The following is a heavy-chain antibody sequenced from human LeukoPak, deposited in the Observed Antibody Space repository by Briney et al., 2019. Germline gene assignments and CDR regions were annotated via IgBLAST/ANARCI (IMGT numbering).Heavy chain of an antibody. D-gene: IGHD2-2*01. J-gene: IGHJ4*01. CDR1: GGSISSGSYY. CDR2: IYTSGST. V-gene: IGHV4-61*02. Sequence: PSETLSLTCTVSGGSISSGSYYWSWIRQPAGKGLEWIGRIYTSGSTNYNPSLKSRVTISVDTSKNQFSLKLSSVTAADTAVYYCARAATAAVNYWGHGTLVTVSS. CDR3: ARAATAAVNY.